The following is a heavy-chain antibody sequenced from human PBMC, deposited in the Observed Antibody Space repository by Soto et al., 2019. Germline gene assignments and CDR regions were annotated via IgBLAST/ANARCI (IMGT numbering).Heavy chain of an antibody. D-gene: IGHD2-21*02. J-gene: IGHJ4*02. V-gene: IGHV4-59*01. CDR1: GGSISSYY. Sequence: QVQLQESGPGLVKPSETLSLTCTVSGGSISSYYWSWIRQPPGKGLEWIGYIYYSGSTNYNPSLTLRASIXXDTSKNQFSLKLSSVTAADTAVYYCARGWGLVFDYWGQGTLVTVSS. CDR3: ARGWGLVFDY. CDR2: IYYSGST.